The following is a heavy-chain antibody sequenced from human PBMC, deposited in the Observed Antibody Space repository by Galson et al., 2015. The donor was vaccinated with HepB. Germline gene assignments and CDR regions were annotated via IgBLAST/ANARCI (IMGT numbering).Heavy chain of an antibody. CDR2: ISWDGGST. CDR1: GFTFDDYT. Sequence: SLRLSCAASGFTFDDYTMHWVRQAPGKGLEWVSLISWDGGSTYYADSVKGRFTISRDNSKNSLYLQMNSLRTEDTALYYCAKGGRWSEITYYYDSSGYREYFQHWGQGTLVTVSS. D-gene: IGHD3-22*01. J-gene: IGHJ1*01. V-gene: IGHV3-43*01. CDR3: AKGGRWSEITYYYDSSGYREYFQH.